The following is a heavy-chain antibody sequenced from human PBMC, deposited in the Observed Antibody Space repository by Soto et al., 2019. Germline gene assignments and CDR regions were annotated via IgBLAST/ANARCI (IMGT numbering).Heavy chain of an antibody. Sequence: EVQLVESGGGLEQPGRSLRLSCTTSGFTFGDYAMSWFRQAPGKGLEWVGFTRSKAYGGTTEYDASVKGRFIISRDDSEGIAYLQMNSLKTEDTAVYYCTRDASLLRFSPTEYFQHWGQGTLVTVSS. J-gene: IGHJ1*01. D-gene: IGHD3-3*01. CDR3: TRDASLLRFSPTEYFQH. CDR2: TRSKAYGGTT. V-gene: IGHV3-49*03. CDR1: GFTFGDYA.